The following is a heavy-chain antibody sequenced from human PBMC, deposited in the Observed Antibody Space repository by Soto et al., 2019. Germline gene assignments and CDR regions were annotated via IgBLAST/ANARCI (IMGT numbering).Heavy chain of an antibody. CDR2: ISSSSSYI. CDR3: ARENSYGASDY. V-gene: IGHV3-21*01. Sequence: EVQLVESGGGLVKPGGSLRLSCAASGFTFSSYSMNWVRQAPGKGVEWVSSISSSSSYIYYADSVKGRFTISRDNAKNSLYLQMNSLRAEDTAVYNCARENSYGASDYWGQGTLVTVSS. CDR1: GFTFSSYS. J-gene: IGHJ4*02. D-gene: IGHD5-18*01.